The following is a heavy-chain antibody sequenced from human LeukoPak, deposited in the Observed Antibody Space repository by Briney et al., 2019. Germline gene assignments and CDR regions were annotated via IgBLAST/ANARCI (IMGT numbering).Heavy chain of an antibody. V-gene: IGHV7-4-1*02. J-gene: IGHJ4*02. CDR2: INPNTGNP. Sequence: ASVKVSCKASGYSSTTYAVNWLRQAPGQGLEWMGWINPNTGNPTYAPGFTGRFVFSLDTSVSTAYLQISGLKADDTAVYYCARAYQPLGGLSLPDYWGQGTLVSVSS. CDR1: GYSSTTYA. CDR3: ARAYQPLGGLSLPDY. D-gene: IGHD3-16*02.